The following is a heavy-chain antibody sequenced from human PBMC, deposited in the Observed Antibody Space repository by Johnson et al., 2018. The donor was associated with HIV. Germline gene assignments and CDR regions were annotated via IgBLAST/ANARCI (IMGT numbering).Heavy chain of an antibody. CDR2: IYSGGST. Sequence: VQLVESGGGLIQPGGSLRLSCAGSGFTVSSNYMSWVRQAPGKGLEWVSVIYSGGSTYYADSVKGRFTISRDNAKNSLYLQMNSLRAEDTAVYYCARDQDDGIQLWMGDAFDIWGQGTMVTVSS. CDR3: ARDQDDGIQLWMGDAFDI. J-gene: IGHJ3*02. CDR1: GFTVSSNY. V-gene: IGHV3-53*01. D-gene: IGHD5-18*01.